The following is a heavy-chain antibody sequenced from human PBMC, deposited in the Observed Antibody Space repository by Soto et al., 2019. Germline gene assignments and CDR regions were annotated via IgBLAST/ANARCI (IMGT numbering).Heavy chain of an antibody. CDR3: ARDSGDGFNLVDY. CDR2: IYNSGNT. D-gene: IGHD1-26*01. V-gene: IGHV4-31*03. J-gene: IGHJ4*02. CDR1: GGSISSGGYY. Sequence: QVQLQESGPGLVKPSQTLSLTCTVSGGSISSGGYYWSWIRQHPGKGLEWIGYIYNSGNTYYNPSLKSRVXXSXDXXKNQFSLKLTSVTAADTAVYYCARDSGDGFNLVDYWGQGTLVTVSS.